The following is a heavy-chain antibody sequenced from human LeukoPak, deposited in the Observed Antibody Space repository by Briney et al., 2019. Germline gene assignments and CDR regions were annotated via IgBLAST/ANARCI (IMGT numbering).Heavy chain of an antibody. CDR3: ARAYFEY. CDR2: IKQDGNEK. CDR1: GFTFSSFW. J-gene: IGHJ4*02. V-gene: IGHV3-7*01. Sequence: PGGSLRLSCVASGFTFSSFWMSWVRQAPGKGLEWVANIKQDGNEKYYVDSVKGRFTISRDNAKNSLYLQMNSLRAEDTAVYYCARAYFEYWGQGTLVTVSS.